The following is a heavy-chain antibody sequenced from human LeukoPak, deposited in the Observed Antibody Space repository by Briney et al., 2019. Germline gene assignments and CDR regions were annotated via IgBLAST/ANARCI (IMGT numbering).Heavy chain of an antibody. CDR1: GFTFSNYA. J-gene: IGHJ4*02. CDR2: ISGSGVSI. V-gene: IGHV3-23*01. D-gene: IGHD3-16*02. Sequence: PGGSLRLSCVASGFTFSNYAMNWVRQAPGKGLEWVSIISGSGVSIHYADSVKGRFTISRDNSKNRLYLQMDSLRGEDTAVYYCAKDRSWHGLEYWGQGALVTVSS. CDR3: AKDRSWHGLEY.